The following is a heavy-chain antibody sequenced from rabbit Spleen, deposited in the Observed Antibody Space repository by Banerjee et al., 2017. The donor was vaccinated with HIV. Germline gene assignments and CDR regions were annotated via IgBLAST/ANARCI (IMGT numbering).Heavy chain of an antibody. CDR2: IDPVFGIA. J-gene: IGHJ4*01. Sequence: QLKESGGGLVQPGGSLKLSCKASGFDFTSYYMSWVRQAPGKGLEWIGYIDPVFGIAVYASWVNGRFTISRDNAQNTLYLQLTSLTAADTAAYFCARGSATMTMVITGYYLNLWGPGIRVTVS. CDR1: GFDFTSYY. D-gene: IGHD2-1*01. V-gene: IGHV1S7*01. CDR3: ARGSATMTMVITGYYLNL.